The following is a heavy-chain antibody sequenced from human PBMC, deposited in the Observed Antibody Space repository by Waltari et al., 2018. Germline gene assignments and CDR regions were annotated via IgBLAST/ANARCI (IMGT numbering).Heavy chain of an antibody. J-gene: IGHJ4*02. D-gene: IGHD1-26*01. CDR1: GYTFPGYY. V-gene: IGHV1-2*02. CDR3: ATYLRSSGSYSLIY. CDR2: MNPNSGGT. Sequence: QVHLVQSGAEVTQPGASVTVSCKASGYTFPGYYRHWVRQAPGQGLEWVGWMNPNSGGTNYAQKFQGRVTLTRDTSITTAYMELSSLRSDDTAVYYCATYLRSSGSYSLIYWGQGTLVTVSS.